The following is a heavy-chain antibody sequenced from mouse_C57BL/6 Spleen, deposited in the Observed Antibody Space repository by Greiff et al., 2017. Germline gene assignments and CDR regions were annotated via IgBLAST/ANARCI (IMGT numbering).Heavy chain of an antibody. J-gene: IGHJ3*01. CDR1: GFTFSSYA. CDR3: ARDHDYDTAY. V-gene: IGHV5-4*01. Sequence: EVKVEESGGGLVKPGGSLKLSCAASGFTFSSYAMSWVRQTPEKRLEWVATISDGGSYTYYPDNVKGRFTISRDNAKNNLYLQMSHLKSEDTAMYYCARDHDYDTAYWGQGTLVTVSA. CDR2: ISDGGSYT. D-gene: IGHD2-4*01.